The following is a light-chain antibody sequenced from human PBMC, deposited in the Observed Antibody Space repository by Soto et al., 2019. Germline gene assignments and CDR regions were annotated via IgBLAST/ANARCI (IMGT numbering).Light chain of an antibody. V-gene: IGKV1-5*03. CDR2: KAS. CDR3: QQYNGYRWT. CDR1: QSISNC. Sequence: DIQMSQSPSTLSASVGDRVTITCRASQSISNCLAWYQQKPGKAPKILIYKASSLESGVPSWFSGSGSGTEFTLTISSLQPDDFATYYCQQYNGYRWTFGQGTKVDIK. J-gene: IGKJ1*01.